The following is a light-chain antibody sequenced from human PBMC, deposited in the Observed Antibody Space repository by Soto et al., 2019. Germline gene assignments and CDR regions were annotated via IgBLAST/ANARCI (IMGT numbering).Light chain of an antibody. CDR1: QSVNSNY. J-gene: IGKJ2*01. Sequence: EIVLTQSPGTLSLSPGERATLSCRASQSVNSNYLAWYQQKPGQVPRPLIYGASIRAAGVPDRLSGSGSGTDFPLTSSRLEPEDSAVYYWQQYGTSPHTFGQGTKLEIK. CDR2: GAS. CDR3: QQYGTSPHT. V-gene: IGKV3-20*01.